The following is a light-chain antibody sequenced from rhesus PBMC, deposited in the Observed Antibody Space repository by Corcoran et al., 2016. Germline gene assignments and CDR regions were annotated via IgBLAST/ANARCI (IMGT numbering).Light chain of an antibody. V-gene: IGKV1-22*01. CDR1: QGISTW. Sequence: DIHMTQSPSSLSASVGDTVTITCRASQGISTWLAWYQQKPGKAPKLLIYKASTLQSGVPSRFRGSGAGTDFTLTISSLHPEDFTTYYCQQYSSRPPTFGQGTKVEIK. CDR3: QQYSSRPPT. CDR2: KAS. J-gene: IGKJ1*01.